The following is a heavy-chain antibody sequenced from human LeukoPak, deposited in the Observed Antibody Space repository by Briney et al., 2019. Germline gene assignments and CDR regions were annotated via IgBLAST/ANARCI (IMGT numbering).Heavy chain of an antibody. CDR2: INPNSGGT. Sequence: ASVKVSCKASGYTFTAYYMHWVRQAPGQGLEWMGRINPNSGGTNYAQKFQGRVTMTRDTSISTAYMELSRLRSDDTAVYYCARSMTRSNFDYWGQGTLVTVSS. CDR3: ARSMTRSNFDY. J-gene: IGHJ4*02. D-gene: IGHD4-11*01. V-gene: IGHV1-2*06. CDR1: GYTFTAYY.